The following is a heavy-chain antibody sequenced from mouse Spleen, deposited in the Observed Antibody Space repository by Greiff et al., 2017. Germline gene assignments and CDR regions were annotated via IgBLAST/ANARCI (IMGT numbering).Heavy chain of an antibody. D-gene: IGHD1-1*01. V-gene: IGHV3-6*01. CDR2: ISYDGSN. J-gene: IGHJ2*01. CDR1: GYSITSGYY. Sequence: EVKLLESGPGLVKPSQSLSLTCSVTGYSITSGYYWNWIRQFPGNKLEWMGYISYDGSNNYNPSLKNRISITRDTSKNQFFLKLNSVTTEDTATYYCAREGEFITTVAYYFDYWGQGTTLTVSS. CDR3: AREGEFITTVAYYFDY.